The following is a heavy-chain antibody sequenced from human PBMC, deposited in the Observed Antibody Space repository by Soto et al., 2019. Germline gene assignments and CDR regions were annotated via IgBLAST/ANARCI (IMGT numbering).Heavy chain of an antibody. J-gene: IGHJ4*02. CDR2: INAGNGNT. CDR3: ARAVAVPADFDY. Sequence: ASVKVSCKACGYIFTSYAMHWVRQAPGQGLEWMGWINAGNGNTKYSQKFQGRVTITRDTSASTAYMELSSLRSEDTALYYCARAVAVPADFDYWGQGTLVTSPQ. CDR1: GYIFTSYA. D-gene: IGHD6-19*01. V-gene: IGHV1-3*01.